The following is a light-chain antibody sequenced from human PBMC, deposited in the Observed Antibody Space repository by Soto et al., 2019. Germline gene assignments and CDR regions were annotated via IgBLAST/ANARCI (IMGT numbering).Light chain of an antibody. V-gene: IGLV7-46*01. CDR2: DTS. J-gene: IGLJ1*01. CDR1: TGAVTSGHY. Sequence: QAVVTQEPSLTVSPGGTVTLTCGSSTGAVTSGHYPYWFQQKPGQAPRRLIYDTSNKHSLTPARFSGSLLGGKAALTLSGAQPEDEAEYYCLLSYLRRRVFGTGTKVTVL. CDR3: LLSYLRRRV.